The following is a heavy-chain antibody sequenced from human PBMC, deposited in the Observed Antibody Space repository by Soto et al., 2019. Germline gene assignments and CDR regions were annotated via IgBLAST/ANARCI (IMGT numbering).Heavy chain of an antibody. V-gene: IGHV3-23*01. CDR1: GFIFSSYA. Sequence: EGSLRLSCEASGFIFSSYAMNWVRQAPGMGLQWVSSITGSSDYTSYIASVKGRFTISRDNSKNTLYLGMNSLRGEDTAVYFLAKGQTPGAHYALEYWSQGTLVIVSS. D-gene: IGHD2-8*02. CDR3: AKGQTPGAHYALEY. CDR2: ITGSSDYT. J-gene: IGHJ4*02.